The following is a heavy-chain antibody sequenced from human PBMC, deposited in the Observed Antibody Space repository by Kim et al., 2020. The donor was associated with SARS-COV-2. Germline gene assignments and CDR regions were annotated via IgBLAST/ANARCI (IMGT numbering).Heavy chain of an antibody. V-gene: IGHV4-59*01. D-gene: IGHD6-6*01. CDR2: IYYSGST. CDR1: GGSISSYY. J-gene: IGHJ6*02. Sequence: SETLSLTCTVSGGSISSYYWSWIRQPPGKGLEWIGYIYYSGSTNYNPSLKSRVTISVDTSKNQFSLKLSSVTAADTAVYYCARGGSIERHYYGMDVWGQGTTVTVSS. CDR3: ARGGSIERHYYGMDV.